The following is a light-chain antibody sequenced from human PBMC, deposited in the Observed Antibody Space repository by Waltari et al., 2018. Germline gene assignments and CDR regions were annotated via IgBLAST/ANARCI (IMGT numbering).Light chain of an antibody. CDR1: QSIRSY. CDR3: QQSYSTPPLFT. Sequence: DIQMTQSPSSLSASVGDRVTITCRASQSIRSYLNWYQQKPGKAPNLLIYAASSLQSGVPSRFSGSGSGTDFTLTISSLQPEDFATYYCQQSYSTPPLFTFGPGTKVDIK. CDR2: AAS. J-gene: IGKJ3*01. V-gene: IGKV1-39*01.